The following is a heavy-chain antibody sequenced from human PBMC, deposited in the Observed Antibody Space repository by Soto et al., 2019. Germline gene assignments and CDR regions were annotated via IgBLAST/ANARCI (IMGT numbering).Heavy chain of an antibody. J-gene: IGHJ4*02. Sequence: QVQLVQSGAEVKKPGSSVKVSCKASGGTFSSYTIRWVRQAPGQGLEWMGRIIPILGIANYAQKFQGRVTITADKSTSTAYMELSSLISEDTAVYYCARDPVSVQQLVPDDYWGQGTLVTVSS. CDR2: IIPILGIA. CDR1: GGTFSSYT. V-gene: IGHV1-69*08. CDR3: ARDPVSVQQLVPDDY. D-gene: IGHD6-13*01.